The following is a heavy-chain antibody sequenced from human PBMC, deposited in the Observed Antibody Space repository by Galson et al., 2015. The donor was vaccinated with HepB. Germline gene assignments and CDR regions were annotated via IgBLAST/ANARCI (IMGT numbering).Heavy chain of an antibody. D-gene: IGHD3-3*01. J-gene: IGHJ6*02. CDR2: IIPIFGTA. Sequence: SVKVSCKASGGTFSSYAISWVRQAPGQGPEWLEGIIPIFGTANYAQKFQGRVTITADKSTSTAYMELSSLRSEDTALYYCACRMYYDFWSGPYYYYGMDVWGQGTTVTVSS. CDR3: ACRMYYDFWSGPYYYYGMDV. CDR1: GGTFSSYA. V-gene: IGHV1-69*06.